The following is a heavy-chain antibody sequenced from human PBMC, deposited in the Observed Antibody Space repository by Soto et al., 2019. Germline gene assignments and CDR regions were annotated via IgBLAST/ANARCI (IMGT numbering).Heavy chain of an antibody. CDR1: GFTFSSYG. V-gene: IGHV3-33*01. Sequence: GGFLRLSCAASGFTFSSYGMHWVRQAPGKGLEWVAVIWYDGSNKYYADSVKGRFTISRDNSKNTLYLQMNSLRAEDTAVYYCARDIDYYYYYGMDVWGQGTTVTVSS. CDR3: ARDIDYYYYYGMDV. J-gene: IGHJ6*02. D-gene: IGHD3-16*02. CDR2: IWYDGSNK.